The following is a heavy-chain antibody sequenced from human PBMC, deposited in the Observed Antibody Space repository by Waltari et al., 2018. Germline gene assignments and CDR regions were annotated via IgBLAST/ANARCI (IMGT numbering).Heavy chain of an antibody. Sequence: EVQLVESGGGLVQPGGSLRLSCAASGFSFSAYWMHWVRQSPGKGLEWVSRIDENGISLTYVDSVQGRFTTSRDNAKNTLYLQMNSLRAEDSAVYYCTRDLYRGSDHWGRGTLVSVSS. CDR1: GFSFSAYW. CDR3: TRDLYRGSDH. CDR2: IDENGISL. D-gene: IGHD3-10*01. V-gene: IGHV3-74*01. J-gene: IGHJ4*02.